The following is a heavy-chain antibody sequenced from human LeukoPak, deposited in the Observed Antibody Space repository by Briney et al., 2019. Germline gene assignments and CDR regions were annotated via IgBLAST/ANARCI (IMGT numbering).Heavy chain of an antibody. J-gene: IGHJ4*02. CDR1: GGSIRSSDYY. V-gene: IGHV4-39*07. D-gene: IGHD2-15*01. Sequence: SETLSLTRTVSGGSIRSSDYYWGWIRQPPGKGLEWIVSIYYSGSTYYNPSLKSRVTISVDTSKNQFSLKLSSVTAADTAVYYCARSVVVVSPFDYWGQGTLVTVSS. CDR3: ARSVVVVSPFDY. CDR2: IYYSGST.